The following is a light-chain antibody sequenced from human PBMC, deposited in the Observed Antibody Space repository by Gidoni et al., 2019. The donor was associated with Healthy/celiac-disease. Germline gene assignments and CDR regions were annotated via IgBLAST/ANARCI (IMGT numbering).Light chain of an antibody. Sequence: DIQMTQSPSSLSASVGDRVTITCRASQTISSYLNWYQQKPGKAPKLLIHAASNLQSGVPSRFSGSGSGTDFTLTISSLQPEDFATYYCQQSYSNPFTFGPXTKVDIK. CDR1: QTISSY. CDR3: QQSYSNPFT. J-gene: IGKJ3*01. CDR2: AAS. V-gene: IGKV1-39*01.